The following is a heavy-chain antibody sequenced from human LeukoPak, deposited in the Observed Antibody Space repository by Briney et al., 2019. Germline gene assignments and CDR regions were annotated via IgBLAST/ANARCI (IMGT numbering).Heavy chain of an antibody. J-gene: IGHJ4*02. D-gene: IGHD4-23*01. V-gene: IGHV1-69*04. Sequence: GASVKVSCKASGYTFTSYGISWVRQAPGQGLEWMGRIIPILGIANYAQKFQGRVTITADKSTSTAYMELSSLRSEDTAVYYCARGFLTAVDPGDYYFDYWGQGTLVTVSS. CDR2: IIPILGIA. CDR1: GYTFTSYG. CDR3: ARGFLTAVDPGDYYFDY.